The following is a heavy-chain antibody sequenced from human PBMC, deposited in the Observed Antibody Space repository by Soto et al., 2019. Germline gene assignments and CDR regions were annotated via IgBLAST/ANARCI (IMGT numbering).Heavy chain of an antibody. CDR3: AREGDSGYDYDAFDT. V-gene: IGHV3-11*01. J-gene: IGHJ3*02. Sequence: GGSLRLSCAASGFTFSDYYMSWIRQAPGKGLEWVSYISSSGSTIYYADSVKGRFTISRDNAKNSLYLQMNSLRAEDTAVYYCAREGDSGYDYDAFDTWGQGTMVTVSS. D-gene: IGHD5-12*01. CDR2: ISSSGSTI. CDR1: GFTFSDYY.